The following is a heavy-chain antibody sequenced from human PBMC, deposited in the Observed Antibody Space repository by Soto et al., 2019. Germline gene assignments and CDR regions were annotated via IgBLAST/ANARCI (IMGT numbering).Heavy chain of an antibody. J-gene: IGHJ5*02. V-gene: IGHV1-8*01. CDR2: MNPNSGNT. D-gene: IGHD3-3*01. CDR3: ARGYYDFWSGYNNWFEH. CDR1: GYTFTSYD. Sequence: QVQLVQSGAEVKKPGASVKVSCKASGYTFTSYDINWVRQATGQGLEWMGWMNPNSGNTGYAQKFQGRVTMNRNTALSRAYMELSSLGSDDTAVCYRARGYYDFWSGYNNWFEHWGEGTLVTVSS.